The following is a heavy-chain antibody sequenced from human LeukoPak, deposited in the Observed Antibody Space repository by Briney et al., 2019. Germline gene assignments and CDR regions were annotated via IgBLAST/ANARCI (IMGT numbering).Heavy chain of an antibody. D-gene: IGHD3-10*01. CDR2: INPNSGGT. V-gene: IGHV1-2*02. CDR3: ARAAVRGVARYYYYYMDV. CDR1: GYTFTGYY. J-gene: IGHJ6*03. Sequence: SVKVSCKASGYTFTGYYMHWVRQAPGQGLEWMGWINPNSGGTNYAQKFQGRVTMTRDTSISTAYMELSRLRSDDTAVYYCARAAVRGVARYYYYYMDVWGKGTTVTISS.